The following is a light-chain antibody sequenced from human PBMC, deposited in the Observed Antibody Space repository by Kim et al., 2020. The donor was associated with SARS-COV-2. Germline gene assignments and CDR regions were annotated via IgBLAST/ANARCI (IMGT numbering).Light chain of an antibody. V-gene: IGLV3-21*04. CDR1: NIGSKS. Sequence: APGKTARITCGGNNIGSKSVLWYQQKPGQAPVLVIYYDSDRPSGIPERFSGSNSGNTANLTISRVEAGDEADYYCQVWDSSSDHRVFGGGTQLTVL. CDR3: QVWDSSSDHRV. J-gene: IGLJ3*02. CDR2: YDS.